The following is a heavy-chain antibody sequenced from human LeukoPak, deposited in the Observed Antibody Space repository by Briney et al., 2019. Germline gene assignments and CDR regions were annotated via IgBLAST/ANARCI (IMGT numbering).Heavy chain of an antibody. J-gene: IGHJ4*02. CDR2: IPYDGSNK. CDR3: ARDPGVAAALSYFDY. D-gene: IGHD6-13*01. Sequence: GGSLRLSCAASGFTFSSYAMHWVRQAPGKGLEWVAVIPYDGSNKYYADSVKGRFTISRDNSKNTLYLQMNSLRAEDTAVYYCARDPGVAAALSYFDYWGQGTLVTVSS. CDR1: GFTFSSYA. V-gene: IGHV3-30-3*01.